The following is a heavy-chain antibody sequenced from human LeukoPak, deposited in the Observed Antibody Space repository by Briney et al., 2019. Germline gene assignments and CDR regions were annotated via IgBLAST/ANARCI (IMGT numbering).Heavy chain of an antibody. V-gene: IGHV3-15*01. D-gene: IGHD3-10*01. CDR3: TTYGSGRKFDY. Sequence: GGSLRLSCAASGFTFNNAWMSWVRQAPGKGLEWVGRIKSKTDGGTTDYAAPVSGRFTISRDDSKNTLHLQMNSLKTEDTAVYYCTTYGSGRKFDYWGQGILVTVSS. CDR2: IKSKTDGGTT. J-gene: IGHJ4*02. CDR1: GFTFNNAW.